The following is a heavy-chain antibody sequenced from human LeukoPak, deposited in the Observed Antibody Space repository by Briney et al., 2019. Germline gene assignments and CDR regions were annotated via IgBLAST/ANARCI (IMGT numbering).Heavy chain of an antibody. J-gene: IGHJ5*02. CDR1: VGSISSGCYS. CDR2: IYHSGST. D-gene: IGHD5/OR15-5a*01. Sequence: PSETLSLTCAVSVGSISSGCYSWSWIRQPPGKGLEWIGYIYHSGSTYYNPSLKSRVTISVDRSKNQFSLKLSSVTAADTAVYYCARGVSTLLNWFDPWGQGTLVTVSS. V-gene: IGHV4-30-2*01. CDR3: ARGVSTLLNWFDP.